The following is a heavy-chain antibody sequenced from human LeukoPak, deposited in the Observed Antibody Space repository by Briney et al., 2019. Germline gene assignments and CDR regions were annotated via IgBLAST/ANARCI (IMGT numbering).Heavy chain of an antibody. V-gene: IGHV1-18*01. CDR3: AGLRSIGASGHDASNT. D-gene: IGHD6-13*01. CDR2: ISTFNGYT. CDR1: GYTFITFA. Sequence: ASVKVSCRASGYTFITFAISWGRQPPGQGRVGVGWISTFNGYTNTAPKLSGRVTMTTDTSTSTAYMELRNLRSDDTAVYYCAGLRSIGASGHDASNTWGQGTMVTVSS. J-gene: IGHJ3*02.